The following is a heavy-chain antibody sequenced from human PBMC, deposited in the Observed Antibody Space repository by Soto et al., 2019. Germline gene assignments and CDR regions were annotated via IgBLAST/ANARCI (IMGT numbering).Heavy chain of an antibody. CDR2: INHSGST. Sequence: SETLSLTCAVYGGSFSGYYWSWIRQPPGKGLEWIGEINHSGSTSYNPSLKSRVTISVDTSKNQFSLKLSSVTAADTAVYYCARGYTIFGVVKVPRFDPWGQGTLVTVSS. CDR1: GGSFSGYY. V-gene: IGHV4-34*01. J-gene: IGHJ5*02. D-gene: IGHD3-3*01. CDR3: ARGYTIFGVVKVPRFDP.